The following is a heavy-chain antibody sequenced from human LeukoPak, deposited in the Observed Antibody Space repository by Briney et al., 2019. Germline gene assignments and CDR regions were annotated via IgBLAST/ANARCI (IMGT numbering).Heavy chain of an antibody. CDR3: ASRKLGNDY. D-gene: IGHD7-27*01. J-gene: IGHJ4*02. CDR1: GGSVSDYY. V-gene: IGHV4-59*02. Sequence: KSSETLSLTCTISGGSVSDYYWSWIRQSPGKGLERIGYIYYTGSTTYNPSLKSRVTISADTSKNQFSLKLSSVTAADTAVYYCASRKLGNDYWGQGTLVTASS. CDR2: IYYTGST.